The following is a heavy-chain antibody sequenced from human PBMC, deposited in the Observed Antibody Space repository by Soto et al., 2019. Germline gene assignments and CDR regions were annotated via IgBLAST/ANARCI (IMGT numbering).Heavy chain of an antibody. Sequence: PSETLSLTCTVSGVTIISYYWSWIRQPPGKGLEWIGYIYYSGSTNYNPSLKSRVTISLDTSKNQFSLKLSSVTAADTAVYYCARTPYSGYLWFDPWGQGTL. V-gene: IGHV4-59*01. CDR1: GVTIISYY. CDR2: IYYSGST. D-gene: IGHD3-22*01. CDR3: ARTPYSGYLWFDP. J-gene: IGHJ5*02.